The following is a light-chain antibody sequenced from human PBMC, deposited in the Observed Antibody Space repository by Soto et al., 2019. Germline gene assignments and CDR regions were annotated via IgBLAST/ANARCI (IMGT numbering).Light chain of an antibody. J-gene: IGKJ1*01. CDR2: GAS. CDR3: QQYGT. Sequence: EIVMTQSPATLSVSPWERATLSCRASQSVSSNLAWYQQKPGQAPRLLIYGASTRATGIPARFSGSGSGTEFTLTISSLQSEDFAVYYCQQYGTFGQGTKVDIK. CDR1: QSVSSN. V-gene: IGKV3-15*01.